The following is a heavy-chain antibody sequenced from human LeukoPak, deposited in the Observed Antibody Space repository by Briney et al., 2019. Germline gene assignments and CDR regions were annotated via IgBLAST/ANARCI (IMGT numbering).Heavy chain of an antibody. Sequence: PGGSLRLSCAASGFTFSSYGMHWVRQAPGKGLEWVSAISGSGDNTYYADSVKGRFTISRDNSKNTLYLQMNSLRAEDTAVYYCAKDSAVRDYFFDYWGQGTVVTVSS. D-gene: IGHD3-10*01. CDR1: GFTFSSYG. CDR2: ISGSGDNT. J-gene: IGHJ4*02. V-gene: IGHV3-23*01. CDR3: AKDSAVRDYFFDY.